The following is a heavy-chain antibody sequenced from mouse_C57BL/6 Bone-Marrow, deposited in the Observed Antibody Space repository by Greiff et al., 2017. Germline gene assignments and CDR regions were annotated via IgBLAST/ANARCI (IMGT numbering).Heavy chain of an antibody. V-gene: IGHV1-9*01. CDR2: ILPGSGST. J-gene: IGHJ2*01. CDR3: ARSPTVAPYYFDY. CDR1: GYTFTGYW. Sequence: VQLQQSGAELMKPGASVKLSCKATGYTFTGYWIEWVKQRPGHGLEWIGEILPGSGSTNYNEKFKGKATFTADTSSNTAYMQLSSLTSEDTAVYYCARSPTVAPYYFDYWGQGTTLTVSS. D-gene: IGHD1-1*01.